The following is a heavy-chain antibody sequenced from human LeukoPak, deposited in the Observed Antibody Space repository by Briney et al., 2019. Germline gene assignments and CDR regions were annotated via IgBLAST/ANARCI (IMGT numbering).Heavy chain of an antibody. CDR1: GFTFDDYA. CDR2: ISWNSGSI. J-gene: IGHJ4*02. D-gene: IGHD3-10*01. CDR3: AKAGAHHGFDY. Sequence: GGSLRLSCAASGFTFDDYAMHWVRQAPGKGLEWVSGISWNSGSIDYADSVKGRFTISRDNAKNSLYLQMNSLRAEDTALYYCAKAGAHHGFDYWGQGTLVTVSS. V-gene: IGHV3-9*01.